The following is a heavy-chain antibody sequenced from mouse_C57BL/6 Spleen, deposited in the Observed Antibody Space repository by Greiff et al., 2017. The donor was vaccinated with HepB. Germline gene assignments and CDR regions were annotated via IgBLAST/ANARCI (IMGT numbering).Heavy chain of an antibody. CDR2: IYPGGGYT. CDR1: GYTFTNYW. J-gene: IGHJ1*03. V-gene: IGHV1-63*01. CDR3: ARCHYYGSSYGYFDV. Sequence: VNLVESGAELVRPGTSVKMSCKASGYTFTNYWIGWAKQRPGHGLEWIGDIYPGGGYTNYNEKFKGKATLTADKSSSTAYMQFSSLTSEDSAIYYCARCHYYGSSYGYFDVWGTGTTVTVSS. D-gene: IGHD1-1*01.